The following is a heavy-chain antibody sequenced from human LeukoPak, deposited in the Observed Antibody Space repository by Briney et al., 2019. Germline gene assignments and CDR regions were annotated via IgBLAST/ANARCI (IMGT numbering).Heavy chain of an antibody. CDR3: ARHYGDYEKLRRIDY. CDR2: IYYSGST. CDR1: GGSISSSSYY. D-gene: IGHD4-17*01. V-gene: IGHV4-39*01. Sequence: SETLSLTCTVSGGSISSSSYYWGWIRQPPGKGLEWIGSIYYSGSTYYNPSLKSRVTISVDTSKNQFSLKLSSVTAADTAVYYCARHYGDYEKLRRIDYWGQGTLVTVSS. J-gene: IGHJ4*02.